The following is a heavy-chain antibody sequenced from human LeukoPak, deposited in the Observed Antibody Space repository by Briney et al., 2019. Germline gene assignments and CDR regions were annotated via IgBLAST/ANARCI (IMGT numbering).Heavy chain of an antibody. CDR2: INPNSGGT. J-gene: IGHJ4*02. CDR1: GYTFIGYY. D-gene: IGHD2-15*01. V-gene: IGHV1-2*02. CDR3: ARGIVVVVAATQDY. Sequence: ASVKVSCKTSGYTFIGYYIHWVRQAPGQGLEWMGWINPNSGGTHYAQKFQGSVTMTRDTSISTGYMELSRLRSDDTAVYYCARGIVVVVAATQDYWGQGTLVTVSS.